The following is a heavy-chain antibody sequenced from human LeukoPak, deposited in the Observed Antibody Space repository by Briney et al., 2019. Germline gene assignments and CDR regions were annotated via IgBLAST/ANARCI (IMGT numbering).Heavy chain of an antibody. V-gene: IGHV1-18*01. CDR3: ARDPHVYRELQYGMDV. CDR1: GYTFTSYG. D-gene: IGHD1-26*01. Sequence: VASVKVSCKASGYTFTSYGISWVRQAPGQGLEWMGWISAYNGNTNYAQKLQGRVTMTTDTSTSTAYMELRSLRSDDTAVYYCARDPHVYRELQYGMDVWGQGTTVTVSS. CDR2: ISAYNGNT. J-gene: IGHJ6*02.